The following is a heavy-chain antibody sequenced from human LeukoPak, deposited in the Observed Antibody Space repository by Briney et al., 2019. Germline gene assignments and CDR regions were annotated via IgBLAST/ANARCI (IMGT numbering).Heavy chain of an antibody. Sequence: ASVKVSCKASGYTFTGYYMHWVRQAPGQGLEWLGWIHPNSGGTKYAQRFKGRFIMTIDTSTSTAYMELSSLRSDDTAVYYCARDFSEHEGYWGQGTRVTVSS. J-gene: IGHJ4*02. V-gene: IGHV1-2*02. CDR1: GYTFTGYY. CDR2: IHPNSGGT. CDR3: ARDFSEHEGY. D-gene: IGHD1/OR15-1a*01.